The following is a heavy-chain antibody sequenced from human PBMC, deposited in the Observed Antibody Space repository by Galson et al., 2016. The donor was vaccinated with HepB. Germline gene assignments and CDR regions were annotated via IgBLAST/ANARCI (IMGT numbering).Heavy chain of an antibody. Sequence: SLRLSCAASGFTFSGSAIHWVRQASGKGLEWVGRIRSKPNNYATAYAASVKGRFTVSRDDSKNTVYLQMNSLKTEDAAVYYCTRGTYYYDRSGYSPFDYWGQGTLVTVSS. J-gene: IGHJ4*02. V-gene: IGHV3-73*01. CDR1: GFTFSGSA. D-gene: IGHD3-22*01. CDR3: TRGTYYYDRSGYSPFDY. CDR2: IRSKPNNYAT.